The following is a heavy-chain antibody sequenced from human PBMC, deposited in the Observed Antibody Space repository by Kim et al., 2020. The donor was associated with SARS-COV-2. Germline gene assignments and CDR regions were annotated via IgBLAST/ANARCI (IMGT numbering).Heavy chain of an antibody. Sequence: GGSLRLSCAASGFTFSSYGMHWVRQAPGKGLEWVAVVSSDGSNKHYLDSVKGRITISRDNSKNTLYLQMNSLRAEDTAVYYCAAGSNGVYSHMDVWGKGT. CDR1: GFTFSSYG. V-gene: IGHV3-30*03. CDR2: VSSDGSNK. J-gene: IGHJ6*03. CDR3: AAGSNGVYSHMDV. D-gene: IGHD2-8*01.